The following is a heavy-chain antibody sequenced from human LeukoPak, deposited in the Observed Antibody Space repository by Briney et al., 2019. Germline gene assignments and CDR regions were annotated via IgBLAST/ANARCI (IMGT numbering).Heavy chain of an antibody. V-gene: IGHV3-15*01. CDR2: IKSKTDGGTT. CDR1: GFTFSNAW. Sequence: GGSLRLSCAASGFTFSNAWMSWVRQAPGKGLEWVGRIKSKTDGGTTDYAAPVKGRFTISRDDSKNTLCLQMNSLKTEDTAVYYCTTRITIFGVVIMEVWGQGTLVTVSS. J-gene: IGHJ4*02. D-gene: IGHD3-3*01. CDR3: TTRITIFGVVIMEV.